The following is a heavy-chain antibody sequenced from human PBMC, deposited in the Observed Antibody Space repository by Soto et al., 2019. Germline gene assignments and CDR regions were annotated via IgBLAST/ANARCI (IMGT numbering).Heavy chain of an antibody. D-gene: IGHD5-12*01. CDR3: ARDRGRVGRWLHEN. J-gene: IGHJ4*02. Sequence: QVQLVQSGAEVKKPGSSVKVSCKASGGTFSSYAISWVRQAPGQGLEWMGGIIPIFGTANYAQKFQGRVTITADEXXSTADMELSSLRSEDTAVYYCARDRGRVGRWLHENWGQGTLVTVSS. CDR2: IIPIFGTA. V-gene: IGHV1-69*12. CDR1: GGTFSSYA.